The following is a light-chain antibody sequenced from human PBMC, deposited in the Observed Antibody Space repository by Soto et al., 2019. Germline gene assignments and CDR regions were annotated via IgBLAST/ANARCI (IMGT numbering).Light chain of an antibody. CDR2: AAS. Sequence: IVLTQSPGTLSLSPVEIAPLSCRTSQSVSSSYLAWYQQKPGQAPRLLIYAASSRATGIPDRFSGSGSGTEFTLTISSMQPDDFATYYCQQYNSFFGGGTKVDNK. CDR3: QQYNSF. CDR1: QSVSSSY. V-gene: IGKV3-20*01. J-gene: IGKJ4*01.